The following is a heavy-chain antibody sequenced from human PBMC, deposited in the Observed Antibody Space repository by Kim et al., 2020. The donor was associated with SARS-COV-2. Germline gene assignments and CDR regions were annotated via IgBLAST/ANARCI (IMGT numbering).Heavy chain of an antibody. CDR3: AKIPFGRNSHKEFDY. Sequence: GGSLRLSCAASGFTFANYAMTWVRQAPGKGLEWVSGISISGATTYYADSVKSRFTISRDSFKNTLYLQMNSLRADDTAVYYCAKIPFGRNSHKEFDYWGQGTLVTVSS. V-gene: IGHV3-23*01. CDR2: ISISGATT. J-gene: IGHJ4*02. CDR1: GFTFANYA. D-gene: IGHD1-7*01.